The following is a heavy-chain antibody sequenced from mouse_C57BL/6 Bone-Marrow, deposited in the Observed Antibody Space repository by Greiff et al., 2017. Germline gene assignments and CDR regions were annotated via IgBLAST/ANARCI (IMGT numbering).Heavy chain of an antibody. J-gene: IGHJ4*01. CDR3: ARAYDYDDYTRHY. CDR2: MHPNGGSP. D-gene: IGHD2-4*01. CDR1: GYTFTNYW. Sequence: QVQLQQPGAELVKPGASVKLSCKASGYTFTNYWMHWVKQRPGQGLEWIGMMHPNGGSPDYNEKFKSEATLSVDKSSRTAYMELSSLTSEDSAVYYCARAYDYDDYTRHYWGQGTSVTVSS. V-gene: IGHV1-64*01.